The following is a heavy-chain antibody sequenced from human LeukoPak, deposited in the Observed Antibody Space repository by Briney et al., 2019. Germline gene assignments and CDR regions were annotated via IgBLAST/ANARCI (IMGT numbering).Heavy chain of an antibody. CDR1: GGSISSYY. CDR3: AGHHPRNTVDF. CDR2: ISDIGSI. J-gene: IGHJ4*02. D-gene: IGHD2/OR15-2a*01. V-gene: IGHV4-59*08. Sequence: SETLSLTCTVSGGSISSYYWSWIRQPPGKGLEWIAYISDIGSISYNPSLKSRVTISLDTSKNQFSLKLSSVTAADTAVYYCAGHHPRNTVDFWGQGTLVTVSS.